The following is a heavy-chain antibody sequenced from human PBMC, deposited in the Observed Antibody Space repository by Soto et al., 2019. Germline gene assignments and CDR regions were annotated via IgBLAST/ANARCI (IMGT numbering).Heavy chain of an antibody. D-gene: IGHD6-13*01. J-gene: IGHJ4*02. CDR3: AEDGAVLSSSSWYWDY. CDR1: GFTFSSYA. V-gene: IGHV3-23*01. CDR2: ISGRGGST. Sequence: EVQLLESGGGLVHPGGSLRLSCAASGFTFSSYAMSWVRQAPGKGLEWVSAISGRGGSTYYADSVNGRFTISRDNSKSTLYLQMNSLRAEDTAVYYCAEDGAVLSSSSWYWDYWGQGTLVTVSS.